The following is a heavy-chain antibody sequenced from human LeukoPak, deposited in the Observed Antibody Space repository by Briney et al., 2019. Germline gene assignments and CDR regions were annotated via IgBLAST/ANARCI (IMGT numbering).Heavy chain of an antibody. D-gene: IGHD6-19*01. Sequence: GGSLRLSCAASGFIFDDYGMSWVRQAPGKGLEWVSGINWNGGSTGYADSVKGRFTISRDNAKNSLYLQMNSLRAEDTALYYCAREGGVAGTSDLYYYYYMDVWGKGTTVTVSS. CDR2: INWNGGST. CDR3: AREGGVAGTSDLYYYYYMDV. CDR1: GFIFDDYG. V-gene: IGHV3-20*04. J-gene: IGHJ6*03.